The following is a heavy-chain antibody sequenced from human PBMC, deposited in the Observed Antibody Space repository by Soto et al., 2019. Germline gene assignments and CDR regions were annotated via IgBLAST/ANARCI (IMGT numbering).Heavy chain of an antibody. CDR3: ARSGVLLWFGYWFDP. V-gene: IGHV4-34*01. CDR1: VGSFTGYS. J-gene: IGHJ5*02. D-gene: IGHD3-10*01. CDR2: INHSGST. Sequence: PSETLSLYCAVYVGSFTGYSWRWIRQPPGKGLEWIGEINHSGSTNYNPSLKSRVTISVDTSKNQFSLKLSSVTAADTAVYYCARSGVLLWFGYWFDPWGQGTLVTVSS.